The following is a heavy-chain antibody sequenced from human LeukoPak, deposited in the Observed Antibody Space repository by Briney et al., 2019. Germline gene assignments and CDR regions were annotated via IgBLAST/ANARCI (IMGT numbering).Heavy chain of an antibody. V-gene: IGHV1-18*01. CDR1: GYTFTSYG. CDR3: ARDRQFGY. J-gene: IGHJ4*02. CDR2: ISTYNGST. Sequence: ASVNISCKASGYTFTSYGISWVRQAPGQGFEWMGWISTYNGSTNYAQKFQGRVTMTTDTSTSTAYMEVRSLRSDDTAVYYCARDRQFGYWGQGTLVTVSS.